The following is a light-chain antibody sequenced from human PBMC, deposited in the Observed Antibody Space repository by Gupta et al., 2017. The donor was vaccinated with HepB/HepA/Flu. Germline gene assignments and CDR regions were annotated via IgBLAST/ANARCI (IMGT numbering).Light chain of an antibody. CDR3: ASWDDSLSGAVV. J-gene: IGLJ2*01. Sequence: QSVLTQPPSAPATPGQRVTISCSGGSSNIGSTYVDWYQRLPGTAPKLLIFRDSQRPSGVPDRFSGSKSGTSASLTISGLRAEDEADYYCASWDDSLSGAVVFGGGTKLTVL. CDR1: SSNIGSTY. CDR2: RDS. V-gene: IGLV1-47*01.